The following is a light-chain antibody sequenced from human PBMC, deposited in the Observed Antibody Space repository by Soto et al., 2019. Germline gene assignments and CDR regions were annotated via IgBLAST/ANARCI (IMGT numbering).Light chain of an antibody. CDR2: KAS. J-gene: IGKJ1*01. CDR3: QHYNSYSEA. CDR1: QTISSW. V-gene: IGKV1-5*03. Sequence: EIQMTQSPSTLSGSVGDRVTITCRASQTISSWLAWYQHKPGKAPKLLIYKASTLKSGVPSRFSGSGSGTEITLTISSLQPDDFATYYCQHYNSYSEAFGQGTKVDIK.